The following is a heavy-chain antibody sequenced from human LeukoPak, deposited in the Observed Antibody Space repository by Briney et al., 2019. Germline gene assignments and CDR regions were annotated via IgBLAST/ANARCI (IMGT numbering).Heavy chain of an antibody. CDR3: AREAPGAAATI. D-gene: IGHD6-13*01. J-gene: IGHJ4*02. V-gene: IGHV4-30-2*01. CDR1: GGSISSGGYS. CDR2: IYHSGST. Sequence: SQTLSLTCAVSGGSISSGGYSWSWIRQPPGKGLEWIGYIYHSGSTYYNPSLKSRVTMSVDTSKNQFSLKLSSVTAADTAVYYCAREAPGAAATIWGQGTLVTVSS.